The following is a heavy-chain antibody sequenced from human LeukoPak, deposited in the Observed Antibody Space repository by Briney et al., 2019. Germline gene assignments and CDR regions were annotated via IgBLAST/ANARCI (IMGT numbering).Heavy chain of an antibody. CDR3: AKDSEMNYDFWSGYYNWFDP. V-gene: IGHV3-30*18. CDR1: GFTFSSYG. D-gene: IGHD3-3*01. Sequence: PGGSLRLSCAASGFTFSSYGMHWVRRAPGRGLEWVAVISYDGSNKYYADSVKGRFTISRDNSKNTLYLQMNSLRAEDTAVYYCAKDSEMNYDFWSGYYNWFDPWGQGTLVTVSS. CDR2: ISYDGSNK. J-gene: IGHJ5*02.